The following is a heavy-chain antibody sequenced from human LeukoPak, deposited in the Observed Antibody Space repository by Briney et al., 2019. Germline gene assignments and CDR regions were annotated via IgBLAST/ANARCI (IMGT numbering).Heavy chain of an antibody. J-gene: IGHJ6*03. CDR2: IYPGDSDT. CDR3: AAGGSIPRGGNYYYMDV. D-gene: IGHD2-15*01. V-gene: IGHV5-51*01. Sequence: RGESLKISCKGSGYSFASFWIGWVRQMPGKGLEWLGIIYPGDSDTRYSPSFQGQVTISADKSISTTYVQWSSLRSEDTAVYYCAAGGSIPRGGNYYYMDVWGKGTTVTVSS. CDR1: GYSFASFW.